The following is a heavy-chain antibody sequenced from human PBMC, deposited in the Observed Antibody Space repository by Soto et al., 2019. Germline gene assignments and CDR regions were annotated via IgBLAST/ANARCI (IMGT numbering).Heavy chain of an antibody. CDR2: IIPILGIA. V-gene: IGHV1-69*02. J-gene: IGHJ2*01. Sequence: QVQLVQSGAEVKKPGSSVKVSCKASGGTFSSYTISWVRQAPGQGLEWMGRIIPILGIANYAQKFQGRVTITADKSTSTAYMELSSLRSEDTAVYYCARVSEDLGATVTTGRSWYFDLWGRGTLVTVSS. CDR3: ARVSEDLGATVTTGRSWYFDL. D-gene: IGHD4-17*01. CDR1: GGTFSSYT.